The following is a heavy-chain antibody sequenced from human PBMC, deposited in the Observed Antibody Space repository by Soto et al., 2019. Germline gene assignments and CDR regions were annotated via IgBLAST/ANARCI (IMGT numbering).Heavy chain of an antibody. J-gene: IGHJ5*02. CDR2: IYSGGST. V-gene: IGHV3-66*01. CDR3: ARMYYYDSSGYLFDP. Sequence: PGGSLRLSCAASGFTVSSNYMSWVRQAPGKGLEWVSVIYSGGSTYYADSVKGRFTISRDNSKNTLYLQMNSLRAEDTAVYYCARMYYYDSSGYLFDPWGQGTLVTVSS. D-gene: IGHD3-22*01. CDR1: GFTVSSNY.